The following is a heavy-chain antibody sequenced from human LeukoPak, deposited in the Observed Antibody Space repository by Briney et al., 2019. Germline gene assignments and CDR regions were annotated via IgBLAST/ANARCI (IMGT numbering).Heavy chain of an antibody. J-gene: IGHJ4*02. CDR3: ARDLGGKSGTFDY. CDR1: GGTFSSYA. Sequence: SVKVSCKASGGTFSSYAISWVRQAPGQGLEWMGGIIPIFGTANYAQKFQGRVTITADESTSTAYMELSSLRPEDTAVYYCARDLGGKSGTFDYWGQGTLVTVSS. CDR2: IIPIFGTA. V-gene: IGHV1-69*13. D-gene: IGHD2-15*01.